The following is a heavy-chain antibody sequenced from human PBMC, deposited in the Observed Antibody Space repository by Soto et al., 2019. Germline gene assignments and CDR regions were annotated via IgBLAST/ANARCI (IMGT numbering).Heavy chain of an antibody. D-gene: IGHD4-4*01. V-gene: IGHV1-69*14. CDR2: IIPIFGTA. J-gene: IGHJ6*02. CDR1: GGTFSSYA. Sequence: QVQLVQSGAEVKKPGSSVKVSCKASGGTFSSYAISWVRQAPGQGLAWMGGIIPIFGTANYAQNFQGRVTITADKSTSTADMKLSSLSSEDTAVYYCASGTYSNHDYYSDGMDFWGQGTTVTVSS. CDR3: ASGTYSNHDYYSDGMDF.